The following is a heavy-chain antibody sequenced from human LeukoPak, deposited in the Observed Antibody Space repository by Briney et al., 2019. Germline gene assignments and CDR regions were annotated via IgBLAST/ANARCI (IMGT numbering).Heavy chain of an antibody. D-gene: IGHD2-2*01. J-gene: IGHJ4*02. CDR3: ASVGYCSSTSCWEYYFDY. CDR2: IYYSGST. CDR1: GGSISSYY. Sequence: PSETLSLTCTVSGGSISSYYWSWIRPPPGKGLEWIGYIYYSGSTNYNPSLKSRVTISVDTSKNQFSLKLSSVTAADTAVYYCASVGYCSSTSCWEYYFDYWGQGTLVTVSS. V-gene: IGHV4-59*01.